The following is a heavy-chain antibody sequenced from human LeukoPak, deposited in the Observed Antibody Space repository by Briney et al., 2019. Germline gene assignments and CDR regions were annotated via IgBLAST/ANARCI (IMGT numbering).Heavy chain of an antibody. Sequence: RGSLRLSCAASGFMFDDYGMSWVRQGPGKGLEWVSGINWNGGSTGYADSVKGRFTISRDNAKNSLYLQMNSLRAGDTALYYCARDRPLRGIHNDYWGQGTLVTVSS. J-gene: IGHJ4*02. D-gene: IGHD5-18*01. CDR3: ARDRPLRGIHNDY. CDR2: INWNGGST. CDR1: GFMFDDYG. V-gene: IGHV3-20*04.